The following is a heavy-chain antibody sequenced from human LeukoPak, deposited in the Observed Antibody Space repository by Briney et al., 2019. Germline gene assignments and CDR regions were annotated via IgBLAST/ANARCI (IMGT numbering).Heavy chain of an antibody. Sequence: PAETLSLTCTVAGGSITSYYWAWLRQPPGKGLEWIGYLYYSGYSNYNPSLKSRVSKSVDTSKNQFSLKLTSVTAADTAVYYCARHSIASDGARLFDYWRRGTLVTVSS. J-gene: IGHJ4*02. D-gene: IGHD2-21*01. CDR1: GGSITSYY. V-gene: IGHV4-59*08. CDR2: LYYSGYS. CDR3: ARHSIASDGARLFDY.